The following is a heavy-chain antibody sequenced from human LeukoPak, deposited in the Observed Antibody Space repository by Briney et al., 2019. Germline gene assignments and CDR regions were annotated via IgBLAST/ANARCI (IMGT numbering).Heavy chain of an antibody. CDR2: ISYDGGNK. V-gene: IGHV3-30*18. CDR3: AKDSPADPLVGGMDV. Sequence: GGSLRLSCAASGFTFSSYSMHWVRQAPGKGLEWVAVISYDGGNKYYADSVKGRFTISRDNSDNTLHLQMNTLRTEDTAVYYCAKDSPADPLVGGMDVWGQGTTVTVSS. CDR1: GFTFSSYS. J-gene: IGHJ6*02. D-gene: IGHD1-26*01.